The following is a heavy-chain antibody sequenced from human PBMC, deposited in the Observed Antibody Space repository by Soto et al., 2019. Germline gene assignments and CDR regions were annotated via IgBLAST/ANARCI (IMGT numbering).Heavy chain of an antibody. CDR2: IGTSGSTI. V-gene: IGHV3-48*03. CDR1: GFTFSSYE. Sequence: EVQLVESGGGLVQPGGTLRLSGAASGFTFSSYEMNWVRQAPGAGLEWVSYIGTSGSTIYYSDSVKGRFTISRDNAKNSLYLQMNSLRAEDTAVYYCARDLYFFGSGTSFDHWGQGTLVTVSS. CDR3: ARDLYFFGSGTSFDH. J-gene: IGHJ4*02. D-gene: IGHD3-10*01.